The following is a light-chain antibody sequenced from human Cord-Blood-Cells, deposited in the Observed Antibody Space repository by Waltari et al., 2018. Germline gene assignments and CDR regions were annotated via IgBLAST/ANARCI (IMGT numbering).Light chain of an antibody. CDR2: DVS. V-gene: IGLV2-14*01. Sequence: QSALTQPASVSGSPGQSITISCTGTSSDVGCYNYFSWYQQHPGKAPKLMIYDVSKRPSGVSNRFSGSKSGNTASLTISGLQAEDEADYYCSSYTSSSTVVFGGGTKLTVL. CDR1: SSDVGCYNY. CDR3: SSYTSSSTVV. J-gene: IGLJ2*01.